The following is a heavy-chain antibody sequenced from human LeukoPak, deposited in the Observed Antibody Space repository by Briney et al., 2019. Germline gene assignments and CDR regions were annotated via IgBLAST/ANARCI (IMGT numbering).Heavy chain of an antibody. CDR2: IRSKANNYAT. J-gene: IGHJ4*02. Sequence: GGSLRLSCAASGFTFSGSVMHWVRQPSGKGLEWVGRIRSKANNYATAYVASVKGRFTISRDDSKNTAFLQMNSLKTEDTAVYYCTSNYCSGGSCYLYWGQGTLVTVSS. D-gene: IGHD2-15*01. CDR3: TSNYCSGGSCYLY. V-gene: IGHV3-73*01. CDR1: GFTFSGSV.